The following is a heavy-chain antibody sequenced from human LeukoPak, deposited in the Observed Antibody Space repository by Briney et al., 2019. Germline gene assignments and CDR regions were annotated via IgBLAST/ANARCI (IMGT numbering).Heavy chain of an antibody. D-gene: IGHD5-24*01. CDR3: ARQGEMVPFDI. J-gene: IGHJ3*02. V-gene: IGHV4-59*08. Sequence: SETLSLTCTVSGGSISSYYWSWIRQPPGKGLEWIGFIYYSGSTNYNPSLKSRVTISVDTSKNQFSLNLSSVTAADTAVYYCARQGEMVPFDIWGQGTMVTVSS. CDR1: GGSISSYY. CDR2: IYYSGST.